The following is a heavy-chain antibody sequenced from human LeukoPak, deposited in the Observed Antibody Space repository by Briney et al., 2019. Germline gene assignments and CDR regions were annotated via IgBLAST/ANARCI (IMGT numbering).Heavy chain of an antibody. V-gene: IGHV3-23*01. J-gene: IGHJ4*02. D-gene: IGHD4-17*01. CDR2: ISGSGGST. CDR1: GFTFSSYA. CDR3: AKSPRRDYGDYGEFDY. Sequence: GGSLRLSCAASGFTFSSYAMSWVRQAPGKGLVWVSAISGSGGSTYYADSVKGRFTISRDNSKNTLYLQMNSLRAEDTAVYYCAKSPRRDYGDYGEFDYWGQGTLVTVSS.